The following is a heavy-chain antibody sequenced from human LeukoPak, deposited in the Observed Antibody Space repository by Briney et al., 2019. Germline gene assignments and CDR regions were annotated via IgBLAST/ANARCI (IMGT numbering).Heavy chain of an antibody. CDR1: GFTFISCG. CDR2: ISDDKRNT. V-gene: IGHV1-18*01. J-gene: IGHJ4*02. CDR3: ARVACSGGSCFSATH. Sequence: VASVTVSCKTSGFTFISCGINWVRQAPGQGLEWVGWISDDKRNTNYAQNFKGRVTMTTDASTRTAYMQLRSLRSDDTAVYSCARVACSGGSCFSATHWGQGTLVTVSP. D-gene: IGHD2-15*01.